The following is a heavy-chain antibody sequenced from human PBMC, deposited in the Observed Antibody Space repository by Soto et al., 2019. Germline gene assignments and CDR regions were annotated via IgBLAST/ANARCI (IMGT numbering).Heavy chain of an antibody. CDR3: AAGGGLPRYY. V-gene: IGHV4-30-2*01. Sequence: QLQLQESGSGLVKPSQTLSLTCAVSGGSISSGGYSWSWIRQPTGKGLEWIGYTYHSGSTYYNPSLEMRATITGDRSKNESSVKLRAVTATDTAVYYCAAGGGLPRYYWGQGTLVTSSS. J-gene: IGHJ4*02. D-gene: IGHD1-26*01. CDR1: GGSISSGGYS. CDR2: TYHSGST.